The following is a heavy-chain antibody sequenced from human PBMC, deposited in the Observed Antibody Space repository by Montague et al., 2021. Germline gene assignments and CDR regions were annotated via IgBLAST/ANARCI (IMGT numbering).Heavy chain of an antibody. CDR2: IYYTGSS. D-gene: IGHD6-19*01. Sequence: SETLSLTCNVSGGSFSTGNYCWTWIRQPPGKELEWIGYIYYTGSSKYNPSLESRVTISISTSKKQFTLKLSSVTAADTAVYYCARGQWLVPYYLDSWGQGTLVTVSS. J-gene: IGHJ4*02. CDR3: ARGQWLVPYYLDS. CDR1: GGSFSTGNYC. V-gene: IGHV4-61*01.